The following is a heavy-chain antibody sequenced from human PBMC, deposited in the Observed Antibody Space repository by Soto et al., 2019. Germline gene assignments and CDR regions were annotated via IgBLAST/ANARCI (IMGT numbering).Heavy chain of an antibody. Sequence: GGSLRLSCAASGFTFSSYGMHWVRQAPGKGLEWVAVIWYDGSNKYYADSVKGRFTISRDNSKNTLYLQMNSLRAEDTAVYYCARDTLPYSSHYYYYGMDVWGQGTTVTVSS. CDR2: IWYDGSNK. J-gene: IGHJ6*02. V-gene: IGHV3-33*01. CDR1: GFTFSSYG. D-gene: IGHD6-19*01. CDR3: ARDTLPYSSHYYYYGMDV.